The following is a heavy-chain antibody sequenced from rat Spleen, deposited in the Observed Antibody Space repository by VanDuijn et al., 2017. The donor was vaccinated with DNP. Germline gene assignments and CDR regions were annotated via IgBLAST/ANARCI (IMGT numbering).Heavy chain of an antibody. CDR1: GYSITSNY. J-gene: IGHJ3*01. CDR3: ARSGYNTDYYHLGAY. V-gene: IGHV3-1*01. D-gene: IGHD1-6*01. CDR2: ISYSGST. Sequence: EVQLQESGPGLVKPSQSLSLTCSVTGYSITSNYWAWIRKFPGNEMEWMAYISYSGSTGYHPSLKSRISITRDSSKNQFFLQVNSVTTEDTATYYCARSGYNTDYYHLGAYWGQGTLVTVSS.